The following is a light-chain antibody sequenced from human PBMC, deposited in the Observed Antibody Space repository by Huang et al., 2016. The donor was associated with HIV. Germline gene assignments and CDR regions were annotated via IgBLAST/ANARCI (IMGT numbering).Light chain of an antibody. CDR2: KIS. CDR3: MQGTHWPPIT. V-gene: IGKV2-30*01. Sequence: DVVLTSSPLPLPVTLGQPASISCWSSQSLIYSDGNTYLSWFQQRPGQSPRRLIYKISNRDSGVPDRFSGSGSGSDVTLKISKVEAEDVAVYYCMQGTHWPPITFGQGTRLEI. J-gene: IGKJ5*01. CDR1: QSLIYSDGNTY.